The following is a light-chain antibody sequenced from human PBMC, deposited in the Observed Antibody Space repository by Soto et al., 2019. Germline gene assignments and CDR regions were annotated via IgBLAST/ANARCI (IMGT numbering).Light chain of an antibody. V-gene: IGKV1-39*01. CDR2: ASS. J-gene: IGKJ1*01. CDR3: QQSYSTPWT. CDR1: HHIRNS. Sequence: DIQMTHSPSSLSASVGDRVTITCXASHHIRNSLNWYQQKPGKAPKFLIYASSSLQSGVPSRFSGSASGTDFTLTISSLQPEDFATYYCQQSYSTPWTFGQGTKVDI.